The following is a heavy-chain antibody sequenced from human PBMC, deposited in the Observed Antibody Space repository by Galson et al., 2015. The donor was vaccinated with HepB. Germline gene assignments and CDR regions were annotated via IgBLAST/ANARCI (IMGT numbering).Heavy chain of an antibody. CDR3: ARGLGYCSSTSCSNWFDP. V-gene: IGHV1-2*02. D-gene: IGHD2-2*01. J-gene: IGHJ5*02. Sequence: SVKVSCKASGYTFTGYYMHWVRQAPGQGLEWMGWINPNSGGTNYAQKFQGRVTMTRDTSISTAYMELSRLRSDDTAVYYCARGLGYCSSTSCSNWFDPWGQGTLVTVSS. CDR2: INPNSGGT. CDR1: GYTFTGYY.